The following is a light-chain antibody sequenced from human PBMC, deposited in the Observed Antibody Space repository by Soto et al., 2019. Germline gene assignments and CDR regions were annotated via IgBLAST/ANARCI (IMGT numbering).Light chain of an antibody. CDR2: GAS. Sequence: EIFMAQSRATLSVSPVERATLSCRASQSVSSNLAWYQQKPGQAPRLLIYGASNRATGIPDRFSGSGSGTDFTLTISRLEPEDFAVYYCQQYGSSGTFGQGTKVDI. CDR1: QSVSSN. CDR3: QQYGSSGT. V-gene: IGKV3-20*01. J-gene: IGKJ1*01.